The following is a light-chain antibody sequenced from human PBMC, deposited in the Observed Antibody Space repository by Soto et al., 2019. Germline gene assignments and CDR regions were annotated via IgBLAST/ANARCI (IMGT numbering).Light chain of an antibody. Sequence: QSALTQPVSVSGSPGQSITISCTGTISDVGGYNFVSWYQQHPRNAPKLIIYDVNDRPSGVSSRFSGSKSGNTASLTISGLQAEDEADYHCSSYTSTSNVVFGGGTKLTVL. CDR2: DVN. V-gene: IGLV2-14*03. CDR3: SSYTSTSNVV. J-gene: IGLJ2*01. CDR1: ISDVGGYNF.